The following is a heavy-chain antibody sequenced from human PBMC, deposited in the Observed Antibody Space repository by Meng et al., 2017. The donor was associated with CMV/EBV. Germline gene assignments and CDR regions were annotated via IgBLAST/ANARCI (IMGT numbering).Heavy chain of an antibody. CDR1: GYTFTGYY. CDR2: INPNSGGT. V-gene: IGHV1-2*02. J-gene: IGHJ5*02. Sequence: ASVKVSCKASGYTFTGYYMHWVRQAPGQGPEWMGWINPNSGGTNYAQKFQGRVTMTRDTSISTAYMELSRLRSDDTAVYYCARGVAAAGTPDWFDPWGQGTLVTVSS. CDR3: ARGVAAAGTPDWFDP. D-gene: IGHD6-13*01.